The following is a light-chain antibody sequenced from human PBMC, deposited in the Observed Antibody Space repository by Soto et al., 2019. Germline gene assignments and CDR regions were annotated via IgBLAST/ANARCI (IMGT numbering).Light chain of an antibody. CDR2: GAS. J-gene: IGKJ4*01. V-gene: IGKV1-12*01. Sequence: DFQMTQSPSSVSASVGERVTITCRASQGIASWLAWYQQKPGKAPKLLIYGASTLQSGVPSRFSGSGSGTDFTLTISSLQPEDFGTHFCHQAADFPLSFGGGTKVEIK. CDR1: QGIASW. CDR3: HQAADFPLS.